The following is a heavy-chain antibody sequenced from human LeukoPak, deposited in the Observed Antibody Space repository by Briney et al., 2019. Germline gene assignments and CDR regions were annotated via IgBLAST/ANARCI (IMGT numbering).Heavy chain of an antibody. V-gene: IGHV4-39*07. CDR1: GGSIINSDYF. J-gene: IGHJ4*02. D-gene: IGHD3/OR15-3a*01. CDR2: IYYTGST. CDR3: ARDDSGTTPYHFDY. Sequence: SETLSLTCTVSGGSIINSDYFWGWIRRPPGKGLEWIGNIYYTGSTYYNPSLKSRVTISVDTSKNQFSLKLSSVTAADTAVYYCARDDSGTTPYHFDYWGQGTLVTVSS.